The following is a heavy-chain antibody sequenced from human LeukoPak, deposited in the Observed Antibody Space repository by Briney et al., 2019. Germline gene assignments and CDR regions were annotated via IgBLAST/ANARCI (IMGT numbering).Heavy chain of an antibody. J-gene: IGHJ4*02. D-gene: IGHD6-19*01. CDR2: IKNDGSES. V-gene: IGHV3-7*03. CDR3: AKNNGWFHLAQ. CDR1: GFNFRDHW. Sequence: GGTLRLSCAVSGFNFRDHWMDWVRQAPGKGLEWVGHIKNDGSESYYVDSLKGRFSISRDNTNIALYLQMNSLRVEDTAVYYCAKNNGWFHLAQWGQGTLVTVSS.